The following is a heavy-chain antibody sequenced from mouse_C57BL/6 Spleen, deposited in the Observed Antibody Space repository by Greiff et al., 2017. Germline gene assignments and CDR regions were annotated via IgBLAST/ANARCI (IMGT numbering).Heavy chain of an antibody. CDR2: IYPGSGST. D-gene: IGHD4-1*01. CDR1: GYTFTSYW. CDR3: ARWDSKKGYYFDY. J-gene: IGHJ2*01. V-gene: IGHV1-55*01. Sequence: VQLQQPGAELVKPGASVKMSCKASGYTFTSYWITWVKQRPGQGLEWIGDIYPGSGSTNYNEKFKSKATLTVDTSSSTAYMQLSSLTSEDSAVYYCARWDSKKGYYFDYWGQGTTLTVSS.